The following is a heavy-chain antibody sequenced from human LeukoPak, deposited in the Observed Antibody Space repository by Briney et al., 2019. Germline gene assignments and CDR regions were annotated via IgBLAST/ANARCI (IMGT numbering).Heavy chain of an antibody. V-gene: IGHV1-69*13. CDR1: GGTFSSYA. CDR3: ARSALRFGELSPPFDY. D-gene: IGHD3-10*01. CDR2: IIPIFGTA. Sequence: SVKVSCKASGGTFSSYAISWVRQAPGQGLEWMGGIIPIFGTANYAQKFQGRVAITADESTSTAYMELSSLRSEDTAVYYCARSALRFGELSPPFDYWGQGTLVTVSS. J-gene: IGHJ4*02.